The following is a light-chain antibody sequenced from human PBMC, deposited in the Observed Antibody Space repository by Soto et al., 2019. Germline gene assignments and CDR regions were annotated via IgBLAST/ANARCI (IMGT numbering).Light chain of an antibody. V-gene: IGLV2-8*01. J-gene: IGLJ1*01. CDR2: GVT. CDR3: SSYAGRSMYV. CDR1: SSDVGTYDY. Sequence: QSFLTQPPSASVSPGRSVTFACTGTSSDVGTYDYVSWYQQYPGKAPKLLIYGVTRRPSGVPDRFSGSKSGNTAALTVSGLQAEDEACYYCSSYAGRSMYVSGTGTKVTVL.